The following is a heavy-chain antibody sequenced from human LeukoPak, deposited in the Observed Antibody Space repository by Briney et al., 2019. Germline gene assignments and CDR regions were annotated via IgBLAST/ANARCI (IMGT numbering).Heavy chain of an antibody. V-gene: IGHV3-21*01. CDR1: GFTFSSYS. CDR2: ISSSSVYI. Sequence: GGSLRLSCAASGFTFSSYSMKWVRQAPGKGLEWVSSISSSSVYIDYADSVKGRFTISRDNAKNTLYLQMNSLRAEDSAVYYCASAYYHYYFDYWGQGTLVTVSS. D-gene: IGHD3-16*01. J-gene: IGHJ4*02. CDR3: ASAYYHYYFDY.